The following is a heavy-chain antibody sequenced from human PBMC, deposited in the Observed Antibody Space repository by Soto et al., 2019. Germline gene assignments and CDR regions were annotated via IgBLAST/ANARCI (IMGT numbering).Heavy chain of an antibody. Sequence: GGSLRLSCAASGFTFSSYGMHWVRQAPGKGLEWVAVISYDGSNKYYADSVKGRFTISRDNSKNTLYLQMNSLRAEDTAVYYCAKDPEYYYDSSGYSPIDYWGQGTLVTVSS. D-gene: IGHD3-22*01. CDR2: ISYDGSNK. CDR1: GFTFSSYG. V-gene: IGHV3-30*18. J-gene: IGHJ4*02. CDR3: AKDPEYYYDSSGYSPIDY.